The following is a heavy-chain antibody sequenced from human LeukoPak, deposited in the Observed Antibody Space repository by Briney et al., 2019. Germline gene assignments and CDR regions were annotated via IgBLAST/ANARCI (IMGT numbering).Heavy chain of an antibody. J-gene: IGHJ4*02. CDR2: IRYDGSNK. D-gene: IGHD1-26*01. V-gene: IGHV3-30*02. Sequence: PGGSLRLSCAASGFTFSSYGMHWVRQAPGKGLEWVAFIRYDGSNKYYADSVKGRFTISGDNSKNTLYLQMNSLRAEDTAVYYCAKDRYSGSYHFDYWGQGTLVTVSS. CDR3: AKDRYSGSYHFDY. CDR1: GFTFSSYG.